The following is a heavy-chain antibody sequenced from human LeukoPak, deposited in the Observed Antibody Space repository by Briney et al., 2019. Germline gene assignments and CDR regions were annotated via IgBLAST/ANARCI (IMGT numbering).Heavy chain of an antibody. CDR3: ARRSGDSSGYLL. Sequence: SETLSLTCTVSGGSIRSSSYYWGWIRQPPGKGLEWIGSIYYSRSTYYNPSLKSRVTISVDTSKNQFSLKLSSVTAADTAVYYCARRSGDSSGYLLWGQGTLVTVSS. V-gene: IGHV4-39*01. D-gene: IGHD3-22*01. CDR2: IYYSRST. CDR1: GGSIRSSSYY. J-gene: IGHJ4*02.